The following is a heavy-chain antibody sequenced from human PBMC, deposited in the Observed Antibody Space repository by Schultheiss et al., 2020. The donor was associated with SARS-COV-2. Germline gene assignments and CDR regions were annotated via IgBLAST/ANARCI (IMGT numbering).Heavy chain of an antibody. V-gene: IGHV1-24*01. D-gene: IGHD6-19*01. CDR1: GYTLTELS. CDR2: FDPEDGET. J-gene: IGHJ6*02. CDR3: ARVLSGIAVAVGRDPYYYYGMDV. Sequence: ASVKVSCKVSGYTLTELSMHWVRQAPGKGLEWMGGFDPEDGETIYAQKFQGRVTMTEDTSTDTAYMELSSLRSDDTAVYYCARVLSGIAVAVGRDPYYYYGMDVWGQGTTVTVSS.